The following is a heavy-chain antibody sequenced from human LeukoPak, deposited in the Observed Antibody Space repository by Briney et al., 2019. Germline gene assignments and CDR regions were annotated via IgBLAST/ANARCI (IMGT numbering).Heavy chain of an antibody. CDR3: ARMTVGWYFDY. Sequence: SETLSLTCAVSGYSISSGYYWGWIRQPPGKGLEWIGSIYHSGSTYYNPSLKSRVTISVDTSKNQFSLKLSSVTAADTAVYYCARMTVGWYFDYWGQGALVTVSS. D-gene: IGHD3-16*01. V-gene: IGHV4-38-2*01. J-gene: IGHJ4*02. CDR2: IYHSGST. CDR1: GYSISSGYY.